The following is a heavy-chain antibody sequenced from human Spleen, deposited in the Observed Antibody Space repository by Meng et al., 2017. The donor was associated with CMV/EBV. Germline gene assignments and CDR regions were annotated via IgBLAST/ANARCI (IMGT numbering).Heavy chain of an antibody. J-gene: IGHJ4*02. Sequence: CSVSRFTFSSYAMNWVRQAPGKGLEWVSVIYSGGSSTYYADSVKGRFTISRDNSKNTLYLQMNNLRAEDTAVYYCARVARRGADDYWGQGTLVTVSS. V-gene: IGHV3-23*03. CDR1: RFTFSSYA. CDR3: ARVARRGADDY. D-gene: IGHD3-3*02. CDR2: IYSGGSST.